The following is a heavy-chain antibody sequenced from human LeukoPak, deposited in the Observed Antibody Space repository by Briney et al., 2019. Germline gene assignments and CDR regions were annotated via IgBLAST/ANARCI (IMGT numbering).Heavy chain of an antibody. D-gene: IGHD4-17*01. J-gene: IGHJ5*02. CDR1: GGSISSHHW. Sequence: KSSETLSLTCAVSGGSISSHHWWSWVRQPPGKGLEWIGEIDHSGKTNYNPSLKSRVTISVDTSKNQFSLKLSSVTAADTAVYYCARGGLVSVTSIYNWFDPWGQGTLVTVSS. V-gene: IGHV4-4*02. CDR3: ARGGLVSVTSIYNWFDP. CDR2: IDHSGKT.